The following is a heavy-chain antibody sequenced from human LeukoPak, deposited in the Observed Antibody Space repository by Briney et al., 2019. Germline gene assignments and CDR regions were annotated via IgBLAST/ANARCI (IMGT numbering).Heavy chain of an antibody. CDR1: GGSISSYY. V-gene: IGHV4-59*12. CDR2: IYYSGST. J-gene: IGHJ5*02. CDR3: ARDPSEGGWYPS. D-gene: IGHD6-19*01. Sequence: SETLSLTCTVSGGSISSYYWRWIRQPPGKGLECIGDIYYSGSTNYNPSLTRRVTISVDTSKNQFSLKLSSVTAADTAVYYCARDPSEGGWYPSWGQGTLVTVSS.